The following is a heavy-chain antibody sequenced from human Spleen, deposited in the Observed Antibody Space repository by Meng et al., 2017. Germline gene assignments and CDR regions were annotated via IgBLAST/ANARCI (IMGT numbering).Heavy chain of an antibody. D-gene: IGHD6-13*01. CDR1: GYTFTSYG. V-gene: IGHV1-18*01. J-gene: IGHJ4*02. CDR3: ARVRIPAGDPSYFDY. Sequence: ASVKVSCKASGYTFTSYGISWVRQAPGQGLEWMGWISAYNGNTNYAQKLQGRVTMTTDTSTSTAYMELRSLRSDDTAVYYCARVRIPAGDPSYFDYWGQGTLVTVSS. CDR2: ISAYNGNT.